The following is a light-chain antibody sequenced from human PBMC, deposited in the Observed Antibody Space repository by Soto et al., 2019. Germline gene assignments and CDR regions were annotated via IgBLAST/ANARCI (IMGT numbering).Light chain of an antibody. J-gene: IGLJ2*01. V-gene: IGLV3-1*01. CDR1: KLGDKY. Sequence: SYELTQPPSVSVSPGQTASITCSGDKLGDKYSSWYQQKPGQSPVLVIYQDDKRPSGIPERVSGSNSGNTAALTIRETQAMDEADYHCQTWDSTTALFGGGTKVTVL. CDR3: QTWDSTTAL. CDR2: QDD.